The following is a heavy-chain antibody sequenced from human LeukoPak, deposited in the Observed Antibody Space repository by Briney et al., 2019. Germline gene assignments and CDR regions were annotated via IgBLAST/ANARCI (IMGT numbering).Heavy chain of an antibody. Sequence: PGRSLRLSCAASGFTFSNYAMHWVRQAPGKGLEWVALISYDGSNKCYGDSVKGRFTISRDNSKNTLYLQMNGLRGEDTAVYYCARGAPRNYDFWSGPFDYWGQGSLVTVSS. CDR2: ISYDGSNK. CDR1: GFTFSNYA. CDR3: ARGAPRNYDFWSGPFDY. V-gene: IGHV3-30-3*01. J-gene: IGHJ4*02. D-gene: IGHD3-3*01.